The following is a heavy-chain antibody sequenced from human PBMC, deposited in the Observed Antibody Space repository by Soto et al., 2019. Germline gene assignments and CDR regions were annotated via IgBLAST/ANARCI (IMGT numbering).Heavy chain of an antibody. CDR3: EVTSGY. CDR2: MNPDSGNT. Sequence: ASVKVSCKASAHTFSSYFMHWVRQAPGQGLEWMGWMNPDSGNTGYVQKFQGRVTMTTNTSTSTAYMELTSLTSEDTAVYYCEVTSGYWGQGTMVTVSS. V-gene: IGHV1-8*02. CDR1: AHTFSSYF. J-gene: IGHJ4*02. D-gene: IGHD2-21*02.